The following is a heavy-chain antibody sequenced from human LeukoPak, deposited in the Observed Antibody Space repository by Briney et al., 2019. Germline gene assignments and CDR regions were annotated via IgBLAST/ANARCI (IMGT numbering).Heavy chain of an antibody. D-gene: IGHD6-6*01. Sequence: PGGSLRLSCAASGFIFSSYVMGWVRQAPSKGLEWVSSISVGGGDTFASDSVKGRFTITRENSKNTLYLQMNSLRAEDTAVYYCARPLHSSIAARTDAFDIWGQGTMVTVSS. CDR2: ISVGGGDT. V-gene: IGHV3-23*01. J-gene: IGHJ3*02. CDR3: ARPLHSSIAARTDAFDI. CDR1: GFIFSSYV.